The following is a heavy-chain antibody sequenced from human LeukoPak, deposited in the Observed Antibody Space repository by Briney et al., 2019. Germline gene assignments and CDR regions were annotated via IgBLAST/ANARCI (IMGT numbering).Heavy chain of an antibody. CDR3: ARQDPFLGYIDY. J-gene: IGHJ4*02. CDR1: GGSFSGYY. V-gene: IGHV4-59*08. D-gene: IGHD3-16*02. CDR2: IYYSGST. Sequence: SETLSLTCAVYGGSFSGYYWSWIRQPPGKGLEWIGYIYYSGSTNYNPSLKSRVTISVDTSKNQFSLKLSSVTAADTAVYYCARQDPFLGYIDYWGQGTLVTVSS.